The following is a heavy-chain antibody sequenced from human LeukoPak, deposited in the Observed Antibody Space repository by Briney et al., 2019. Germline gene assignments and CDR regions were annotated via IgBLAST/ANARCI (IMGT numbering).Heavy chain of an antibody. V-gene: IGHV3-23*01. CDR1: GFTFSTYG. Sequence: PGGSLRLSCAASGFTFSTYGMNWVRQAPGKGLEWVSGISPSGDITYYADSVMGRFSISRDNPKSTVSLQMSSLRAEDTALYYCARGGSGYSYGKIDSWGQGILVTVSS. J-gene: IGHJ4*02. D-gene: IGHD5-18*01. CDR3: ARGGSGYSYGKIDS. CDR2: ISPSGDIT.